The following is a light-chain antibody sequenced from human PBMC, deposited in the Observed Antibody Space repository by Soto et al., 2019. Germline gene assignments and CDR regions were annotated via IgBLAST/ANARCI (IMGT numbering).Light chain of an antibody. Sequence: QSALTQPPSASGSLGQSVTISCTGTSSDVGGYKYVSWYQQHPGKAPKLMIYEVSKRPSGVPDRLSGSKSGNTASLTVFGLQAEDEADYYCSSYAGSNNWVFGGGTKLTVL. V-gene: IGLV2-8*01. CDR3: SSYAGSNNWV. J-gene: IGLJ2*01. CDR1: SSDVGGYKY. CDR2: EVS.